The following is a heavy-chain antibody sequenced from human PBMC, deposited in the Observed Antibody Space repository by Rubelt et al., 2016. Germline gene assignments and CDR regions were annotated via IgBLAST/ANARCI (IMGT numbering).Heavy chain of an antibody. J-gene: IGHJ3*02. CDR3: ARVRPTAAAGTLRAVDAFDI. V-gene: IGHV4-34*01. CDR2: INHSGSP. CDR1: GGSFSGYY. D-gene: IGHD6-13*01. Sequence: QVQLQQWGAGLLKPSETLSLTCAVYGGSFSGYYWSWIRQPPGKGLEWIGEINHSGSPNYNPSLRSRVTISVDTAKNQFSLKLSSVTAADTAVYYCARVRPTAAAGTLRAVDAFDIWGQGTMVTVSS.